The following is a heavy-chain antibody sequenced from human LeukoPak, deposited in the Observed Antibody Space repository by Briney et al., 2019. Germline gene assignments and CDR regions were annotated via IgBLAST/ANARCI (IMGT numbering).Heavy chain of an antibody. Sequence: SETLSLTYTVSGGSISSGSYYWSWIRQPAGKGLEWIGRIYTSGGTNYNPSLKSRVTISVDTSKNQFSLKLSSVTAADTAVYYCASGGVVPATYYYYYYMDVWGKGTTVTVSS. CDR1: GGSISSGSYY. CDR3: ASGGVVPATYYYYYYMDV. J-gene: IGHJ6*03. D-gene: IGHD2-2*01. CDR2: IYTSGGT. V-gene: IGHV4-61*02.